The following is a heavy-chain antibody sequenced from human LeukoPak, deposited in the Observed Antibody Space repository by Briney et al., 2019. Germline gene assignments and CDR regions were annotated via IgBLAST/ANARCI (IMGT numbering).Heavy chain of an antibody. V-gene: IGHV4-34*01. CDR3: ARDGYSSGWYDY. D-gene: IGHD6-19*01. J-gene: IGHJ4*02. Sequence: SETLSLTCAVYGGSFSGYYWSWIRQPPGXXXEWIGEINHSGSTNYNPSLKSRVTISVDTSKNQFSLKLSSVTAADTAVYYCARDGYSSGWYDYWGQGTLVTVSS. CDR2: INHSGST. CDR1: GGSFSGYY.